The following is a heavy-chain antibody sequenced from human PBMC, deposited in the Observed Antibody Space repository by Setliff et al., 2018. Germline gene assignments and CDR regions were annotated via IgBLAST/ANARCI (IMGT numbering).Heavy chain of an antibody. CDR2: NSV. CDR1: GYIFTSYG. J-gene: IGHJ4*02. Sequence: ASVKVSCKASGYIFTSYGISWVRQAPGQGLEWMGWNSVYAREFQGRVTMTIDTPTSTAYMELRSLRSDDTAVYYCARGPPDFVVVPAAAKFDYWGPGILVTVSS. D-gene: IGHD2-2*01. CDR3: ARGPPDFVVVPAAAKFDY. V-gene: IGHV1-18*01.